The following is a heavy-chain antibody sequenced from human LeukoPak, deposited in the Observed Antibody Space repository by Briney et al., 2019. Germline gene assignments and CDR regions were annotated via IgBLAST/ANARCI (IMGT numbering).Heavy chain of an antibody. CDR3: AGVLSGLFDWFDP. D-gene: IGHD2-8*01. CDR2: IYYSGST. CDR1: GGSISSGDYY. J-gene: IGHJ5*02. Sequence: SETLSLTCTVSGGSISSGDYYCSWIRQPPGKGLEWIGYIYYSGSTYYNPSLKSRVTISVDTSKNQFSLKLSSVTAADTAVYYCAGVLSGLFDWFDPWGQGTLVTVSS. V-gene: IGHV4-30-4*01.